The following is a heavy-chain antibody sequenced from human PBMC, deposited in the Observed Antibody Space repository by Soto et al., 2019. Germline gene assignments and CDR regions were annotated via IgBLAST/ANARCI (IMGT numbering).Heavy chain of an antibody. J-gene: IGHJ4*02. V-gene: IGHV4-39*01. Sequence: SETLSLTCDVSGGSISIGTDYWGWIRQPPGKGLEWIGNIHYSGSTNYNPSLKSRLSISVDTSKNQFSLKLSSVTAADTAVYYCASQHYYDSSGYYVVYWGQGTLVTVSS. CDR3: ASQHYYDSSGYYVVY. D-gene: IGHD3-22*01. CDR2: IHYSGST. CDR1: GGSISIGTDY.